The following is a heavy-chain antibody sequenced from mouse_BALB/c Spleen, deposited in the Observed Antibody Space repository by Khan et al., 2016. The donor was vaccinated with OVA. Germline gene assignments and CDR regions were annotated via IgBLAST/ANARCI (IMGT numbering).Heavy chain of an antibody. D-gene: IGHD2-10*02. J-gene: IGHJ2*01. CDR3: TRGYGNYVRYYFDY. V-gene: IGHV1-39*01. CDR1: GYSFTGYN. CDR2: IDPYYGGA. Sequence: EVELVESGPELEKPGASVKISCKASGYSFTGYNMNWVKQSNGKSLEWIGNIDPYYGGATYNQKFKGKATLTVDKSSSTAYMQLKGLTSEDSAVYYCTRGYGNYVRYYFDYWGQGTTLTVSS.